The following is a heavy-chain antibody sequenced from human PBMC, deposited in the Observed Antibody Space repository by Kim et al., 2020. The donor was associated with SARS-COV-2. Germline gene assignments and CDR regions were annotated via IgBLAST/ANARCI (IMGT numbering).Heavy chain of an antibody. J-gene: IGHJ4*02. CDR2: ISRGGSST. Sequence: GGSLRLSCAASGFTFSSYAMSWVRQAPGKGMEWVAVISRGGSSTYYADSVKGRFTISRDNSKNTLYLQMNSLRAEDPAVYYCAKNYDSSDHWGQGTLVTV. CDR3: AKNYDSSDH. D-gene: IGHD3-22*01. CDR1: GFTFSSYA. V-gene: IGHV3-23*03.